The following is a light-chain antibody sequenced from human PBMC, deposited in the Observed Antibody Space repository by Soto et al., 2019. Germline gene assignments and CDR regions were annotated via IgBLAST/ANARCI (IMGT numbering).Light chain of an antibody. CDR2: GAS. V-gene: IGKV3-15*01. J-gene: IGKJ1*01. CDR3: QQYNNWWT. CDR1: QSVSNN. Sequence: EIVMTQSTATLSVSPGERATLSCRASQSVSNNLAWYQKKPGQAPSLLIYGASTRATGIPARFSGSGSGTEFTLTISSLQSEDFAVYYCQQYNNWWTFGQGTKVEIK.